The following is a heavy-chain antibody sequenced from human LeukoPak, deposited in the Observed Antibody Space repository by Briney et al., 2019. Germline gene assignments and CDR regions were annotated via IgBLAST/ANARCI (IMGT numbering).Heavy chain of an antibody. J-gene: IGHJ4*02. Sequence: SETLSLTCTVSGGSISSGGYYWSWIRQHPGKGLEWIGYIYYSGSTYYNPSLKSRVTISVDTSKNQFSLKLSSVTAADTAVYYCARDLGYCSSTSCYDGDYWGQGTLVTVSS. CDR3: ARDLGYCSSTSCYDGDY. CDR1: GGSISSGGYY. D-gene: IGHD2-2*01. V-gene: IGHV4-31*03. CDR2: IYYSGST.